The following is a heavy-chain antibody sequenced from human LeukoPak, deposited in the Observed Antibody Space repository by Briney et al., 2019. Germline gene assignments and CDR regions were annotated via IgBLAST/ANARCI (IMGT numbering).Heavy chain of an antibody. V-gene: IGHV1-8*01. CDR3: ARASRGKYSSSSVIGYYYYMDV. Sequence: GSVKVSCKASGSTFTSYDINWVRQATGQGLEWMGWMNPNSGNTGYAQKFQGRVTMTRNTSISTAYMELSSLRSEDTAVYYCARASRGKYSSSSVIGYYYYMDVWGKGTTVTVSS. D-gene: IGHD6-6*01. J-gene: IGHJ6*03. CDR1: GSTFTSYD. CDR2: MNPNSGNT.